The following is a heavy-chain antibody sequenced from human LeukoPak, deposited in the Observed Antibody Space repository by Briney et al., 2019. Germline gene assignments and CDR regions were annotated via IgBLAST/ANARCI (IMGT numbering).Heavy chain of an antibody. CDR1: GFTFSSYW. Sequence: PGGSLRLSCAASGFTFSSYWMHWVRQAPGKGLVWVSRINSDGSSTSYADSVKGRFTISRDNAKNTLYLQMNSLRAEDTAVYYCAKGDYDFWSGYYPYFDYWGQGTLVTVSS. J-gene: IGHJ4*02. CDR2: INSDGSST. D-gene: IGHD3-3*01. CDR3: AKGDYDFWSGYYPYFDY. V-gene: IGHV3-74*01.